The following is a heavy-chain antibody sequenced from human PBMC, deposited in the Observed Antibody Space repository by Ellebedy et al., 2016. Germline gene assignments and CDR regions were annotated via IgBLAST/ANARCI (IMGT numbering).Heavy chain of an antibody. D-gene: IGHD1-26*01. J-gene: IGHJ4*02. V-gene: IGHV3-7*01. CDR3: ARDLNWDNF. CDR2: INQEGSEK. CDR1: GFTFSRYW. Sequence: GESLKISCAASGFTFSRYWMSWVRQAPGKGLEWVANINQEGSEKYYVDSVKGRFTISRDNAKNSLYLQMNSLRAEDTAVYYCARDLNWDNFWGQGAQVTVSS.